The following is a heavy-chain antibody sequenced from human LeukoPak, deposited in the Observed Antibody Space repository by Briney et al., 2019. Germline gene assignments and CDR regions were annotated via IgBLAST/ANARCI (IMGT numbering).Heavy chain of an antibody. V-gene: IGHV3-30-3*01. J-gene: IGHJ4*02. CDR3: ARDLSLGYSYGYIED. Sequence: GGSLRLSCAASGFTFSSYAMHWVRQAPGKGLEWVAVISYDGSNKYYADSVKGRFTISRDNSKNTLILQMSSLRGEDSAVYYCARDLSLGYSYGYIEDWGQGTLVTVSS. CDR1: GFTFSSYA. D-gene: IGHD5-18*01. CDR2: ISYDGSNK.